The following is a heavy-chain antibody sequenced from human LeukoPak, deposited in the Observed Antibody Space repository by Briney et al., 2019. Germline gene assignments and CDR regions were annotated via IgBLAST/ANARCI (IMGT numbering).Heavy chain of an antibody. V-gene: IGHV3-21*04. CDR2: ISSSSSYI. CDR3: AKDRLKWELHDEGY. D-gene: IGHD1-26*01. Sequence: GGSLRLSCAASGFTLSSYSMNWVRQAPGKGLEWVSCISSSSSYIYYADSVKGRFTISRDNSKNTLYLQMNSLRAEDTAVYYCAKDRLKWELHDEGYWGQGTLVTVSS. CDR1: GFTLSSYS. J-gene: IGHJ4*02.